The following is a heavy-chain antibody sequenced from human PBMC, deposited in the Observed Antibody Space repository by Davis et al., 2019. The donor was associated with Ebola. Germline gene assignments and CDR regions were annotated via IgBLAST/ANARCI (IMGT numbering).Heavy chain of an antibody. CDR3: ARHGLSGDNDY. Sequence: SETLSLTCTVSGGSISSYYWSWIRQPPGKGLEWIGYIYYSGSTNYNPSLKSRVTISVDTSKNQFSLKLSSVTAADTAVYYCARHGLSGDNDYWGQGTVVTVSS. CDR2: IYYSGST. CDR1: GGSISSYY. J-gene: IGHJ4*02. V-gene: IGHV4-59*08. D-gene: IGHD4-17*01.